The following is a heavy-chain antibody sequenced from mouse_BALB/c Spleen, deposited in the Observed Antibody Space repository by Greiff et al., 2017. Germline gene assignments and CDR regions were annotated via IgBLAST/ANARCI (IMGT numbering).Heavy chain of an antibody. J-gene: IGHJ3*01. CDR2: ISYSGST. V-gene: IGHV3-8*02. CDR1: GDSITSGY. CDR3: ARGYYYGSSPFAY. D-gene: IGHD1-1*01. Sequence: EVQLVESGPSLVKPSQTLSLTCSVTGDSITSGYWNWIRKFPGNKLEYMGYISYSGSTYYNPSLKSRISITRDTSKNQYYLQLNSVTTEDTATYYCARGYYYGSSPFAYWGQGTLVTVSA.